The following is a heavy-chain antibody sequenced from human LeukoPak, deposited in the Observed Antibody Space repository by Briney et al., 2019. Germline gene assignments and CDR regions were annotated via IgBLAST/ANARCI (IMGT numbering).Heavy chain of an antibody. CDR3: AKNVAASPFRYFDS. V-gene: IGHV3-23*01. J-gene: IGHJ4*02. CDR2: ISVSGDST. CDR1: GFTFSGHA. Sequence: GGSLRLSCAASGFTFSGHAMSWVRQAPGKGLEWVSAISVSGDSTYYADSVKGRFTISRDNSKNTLYLQMNSLRAEDTAIYYCAKNVAASPFRYFDSWGQGTLVTVSS. D-gene: IGHD6-13*01.